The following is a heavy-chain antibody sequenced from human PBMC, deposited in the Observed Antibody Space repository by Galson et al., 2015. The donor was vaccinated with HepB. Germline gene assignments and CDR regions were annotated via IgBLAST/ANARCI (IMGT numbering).Heavy chain of an antibody. CDR1: GGTFSSYA. D-gene: IGHD3-3*01. CDR3: ARLGSFWSGYYLDY. CDR2: IIPIFGTA. Sequence: SVKVSCKASGGTFSSYAISWVRQAPGQGLEWMGGIIPIFGTANYAQKFQGRVTITADESTGTAYMELSSLRAEDTAVYYCARLGSFWSGYYLDYWGQGTLVTVSS. V-gene: IGHV1-69*13. J-gene: IGHJ4*02.